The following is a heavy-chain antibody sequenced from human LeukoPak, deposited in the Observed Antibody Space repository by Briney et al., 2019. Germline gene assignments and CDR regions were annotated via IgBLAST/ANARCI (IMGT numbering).Heavy chain of an antibody. D-gene: IGHD4-23*01. CDR1: GGSISSSSYY. CDR3: ARDLYGGNRGINWFDP. V-gene: IGHV4-39*07. J-gene: IGHJ5*02. Sequence: SETLSLTCTASGGSISSSSYYWGWIRQPPGKGLEWIGSIYYSGSTYYNPSLKSRVTISVDTSKNQFSLKLSSVTAADTAVYYCARDLYGGNRGINWFDPWGQGTLVTVSS. CDR2: IYYSGST.